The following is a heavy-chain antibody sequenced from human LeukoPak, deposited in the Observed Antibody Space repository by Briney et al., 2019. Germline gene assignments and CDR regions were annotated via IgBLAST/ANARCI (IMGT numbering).Heavy chain of an antibody. CDR1: GGTFISYA. CDR2: IIPIFGTA. Sequence: SVKVSCKASGGTFISYAISWVRQAPGQGLEWMGGIIPIFGTANYAQKFQGRVTITADKSTRTAYMELSSLRSEDTAVYYCAKDRSGYATFDYWGQGTLVTVSS. D-gene: IGHD3-22*01. V-gene: IGHV1-69*06. CDR3: AKDRSGYATFDY. J-gene: IGHJ4*02.